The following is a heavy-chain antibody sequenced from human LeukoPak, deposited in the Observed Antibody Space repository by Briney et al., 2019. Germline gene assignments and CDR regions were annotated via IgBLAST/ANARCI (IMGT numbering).Heavy chain of an antibody. J-gene: IGHJ4*02. D-gene: IGHD4-17*01. CDR2: ISSTGNTI. CDR1: GFTFRSYE. Sequence: GGSLRLSCAASGFTFRSYEMSWVRQAPGKGLEWVSSISSTGNTIYYADSVKGRFTISRDNAKNSLYLQMNRLRSEDTALYYCARVDTPTVWGQGALVTVSS. CDR3: ARVDTPTV. V-gene: IGHV3-48*03.